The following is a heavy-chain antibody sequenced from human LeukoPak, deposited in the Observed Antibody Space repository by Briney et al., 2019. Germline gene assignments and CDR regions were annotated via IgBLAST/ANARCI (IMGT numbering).Heavy chain of an antibody. CDR1: GYTFTGYY. D-gene: IGHD2-2*01. V-gene: IGHV1-2*02. Sequence: WASVKVSCTASGYTFTGYYMHWVRQAPGQGHAWMGWINPNSGGTNYAQKFQGRVTMTRDTSISTAYMELSRLRSDDTAVYYCARDSRSVVVPAAMPANWGQGTLVTVSS. CDR3: ARDSRSVVVPAAMPAN. CDR2: INPNSGGT. J-gene: IGHJ4*02.